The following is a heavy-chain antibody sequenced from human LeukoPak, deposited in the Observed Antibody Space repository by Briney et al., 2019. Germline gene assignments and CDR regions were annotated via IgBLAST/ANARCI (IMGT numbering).Heavy chain of an antibody. CDR3: AREISRYYDSSGYLLRGAFDI. D-gene: IGHD3-22*01. CDR1: GFTFSSYA. V-gene: IGHV3-30*01. Sequence: PGGSLRLSCAASGFTFSSYAMHWVRQAPGKGLEWVAVISYDGSNKYCADSVKGRFTISRDNSKNTLYLQMNSLRAEDTAMYYCAREISRYYDSSGYLLRGAFDIWGQGTMVTVSS. CDR2: ISYDGSNK. J-gene: IGHJ3*02.